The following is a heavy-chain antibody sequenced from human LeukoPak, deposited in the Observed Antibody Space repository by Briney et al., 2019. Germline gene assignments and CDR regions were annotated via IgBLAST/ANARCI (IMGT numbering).Heavy chain of an antibody. CDR3: AKGESWSYYHVIDY. J-gene: IGHJ4*02. CDR1: GFTFSNYG. D-gene: IGHD1-26*01. CDR2: ISYDGRSNK. Sequence: GGSLRLSCAASGFTFSNYGLHWVRQAPGKGLEWVALISYDGRSNKYYADSVGGRFTISRENSKNTLSLQMNRLRAEDTAVYYCAKGESWSYYHVIDYWGQGTLVTVSS. V-gene: IGHV3-30*18.